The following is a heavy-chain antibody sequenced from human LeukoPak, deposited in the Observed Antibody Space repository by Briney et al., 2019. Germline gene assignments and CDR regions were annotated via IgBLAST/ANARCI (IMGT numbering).Heavy chain of an antibody. V-gene: IGHV4-39*02. CDR2: IYYSGST. D-gene: IGHD3-9*01. Sequence: SETLSLTCTVSGGSISSSSYYWGWLRQPPGTGLEWIGSIYYSGSTYYNPSLKSRATISVDPSKNQFSLKLSSVTAADTAVYYCAREASGYDILTGYFDYGMDVWGQGTTVTVSS. CDR1: GGSISSSSYY. CDR3: AREASGYDILTGYFDYGMDV. J-gene: IGHJ6*02.